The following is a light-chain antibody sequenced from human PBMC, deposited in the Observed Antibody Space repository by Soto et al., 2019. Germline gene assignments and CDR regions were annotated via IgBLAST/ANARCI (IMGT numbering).Light chain of an antibody. CDR1: SSNIGAGYD. Sequence: QTVVTQPPSVSGAPGQRVTISCSGSSSNIGAGYDVHWYQQVPGTVPKLVIYDTFNRPSGVPDRFSGSKSGTSASLAITGLQAEDEADYYCQAYDHSLGVSVLFGGGTKLTVL. V-gene: IGLV1-40*01. CDR2: DTF. CDR3: QAYDHSLGVSVL. J-gene: IGLJ3*02.